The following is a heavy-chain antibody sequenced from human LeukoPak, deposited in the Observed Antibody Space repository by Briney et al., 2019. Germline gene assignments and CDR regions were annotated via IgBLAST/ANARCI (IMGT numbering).Heavy chain of an antibody. V-gene: IGHV1-18*01. CDR1: GYSFTDYG. CDR2: INPDNHNT. CDR3: ARGGDPHYEFWLGDPRKYNWFDS. D-gene: IGHD3-3*01. Sequence: ASVKVSCKASGYSFTDYGINWVRQAPGQGLEWVGWINPDNHNTNFAQEFQGRVTLTTDTSTTTAYMELRSLGSDDTAIYYCARGGDPHYEFWLGDPRKYNWFDSWGQGTLVTVSS. J-gene: IGHJ5*01.